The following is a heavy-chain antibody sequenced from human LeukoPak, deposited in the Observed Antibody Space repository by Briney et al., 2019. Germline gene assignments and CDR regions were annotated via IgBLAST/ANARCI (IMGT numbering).Heavy chain of an antibody. J-gene: IGHJ4*02. V-gene: IGHV3-33*01. Sequence: QPGGSLRLSCAASGFTFSSYGMHWVRQAPGKGLEWVAVIWYDGSNKYYADSVKGRFTISRDNSKNTLYLQMNSLRAEDTAVYYCARDGYYYDSSGYLDYWGQGTLVTVSS. CDR1: GFTFSSYG. CDR3: ARDGYYYDSSGYLDY. D-gene: IGHD3-22*01. CDR2: IWYDGSNK.